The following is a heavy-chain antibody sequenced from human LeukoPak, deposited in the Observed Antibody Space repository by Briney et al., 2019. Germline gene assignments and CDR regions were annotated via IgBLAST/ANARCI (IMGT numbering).Heavy chain of an antibody. CDR3: ARTVVGATTDDAFDI. CDR2: IIPIFGTA. D-gene: IGHD1-26*01. J-gene: IGHJ3*02. V-gene: IGHV1-69*05. Sequence: ASVKVSCKTSGGTFSSYAISWVRQAPGQGLEWMGRIIPIFGTANYAQKFQGRVTITTDESTSTAYMELSSLGSEDTAVYYCARTVVGATTDDAFDIWGQGTMVTVSS. CDR1: GGTFSSYA.